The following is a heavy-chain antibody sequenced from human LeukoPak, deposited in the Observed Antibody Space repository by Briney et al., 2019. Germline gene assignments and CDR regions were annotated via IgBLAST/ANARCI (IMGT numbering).Heavy chain of an antibody. Sequence: GASVKVSCKASGSTFSSYAISWVRQAPGQGLEWMGGIIPIFGTANYAQKFQGRVTITADESTSTAYMELSSLRSEDTAVYYCASPPRGYSYGYFFDYWGQGTLVTVSS. CDR3: ASPPRGYSYGYFFDY. J-gene: IGHJ4*02. V-gene: IGHV1-69*13. D-gene: IGHD5-18*01. CDR2: IIPIFGTA. CDR1: GSTFSSYA.